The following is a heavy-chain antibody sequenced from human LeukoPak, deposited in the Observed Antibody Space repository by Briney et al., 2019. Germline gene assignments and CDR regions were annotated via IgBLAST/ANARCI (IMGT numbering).Heavy chain of an antibody. CDR2: IGGSGGMT. J-gene: IGHJ4*02. CDR1: GFTFSSYG. V-gene: IGHV3-23*01. D-gene: IGHD6-19*01. CDR3: AKWGGDSGAEQWLVLDY. Sequence: PGGSLRLSCAASGFTFSSYGMNWVRQAPGKGLEWVSGIGGSGGMTYYADSVKGRFTISRDNSKNTLYLDMNSLRVDDTAIYYCAKWGGDSGAEQWLVLDYWGQGTLVTVSS.